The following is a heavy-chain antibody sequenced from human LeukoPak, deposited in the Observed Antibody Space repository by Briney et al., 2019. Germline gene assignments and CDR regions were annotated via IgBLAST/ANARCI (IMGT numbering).Heavy chain of an antibody. CDR1: GFTVSSNY. D-gene: IGHD2-21*02. J-gene: IGHJ5*02. V-gene: IGHV3-66*02. Sequence: GGSLRLSCAASGFTVSSNYMSWVRQAPGKGLEWVSVIYSGGSTYYADSVKGRFTISRDNSKNTLYLQMDSLRAEDTAVYYCARGGAYCGGDCYDNWFDPWGQGTLVTVSS. CDR3: ARGGAYCGGDCYDNWFDP. CDR2: IYSGGST.